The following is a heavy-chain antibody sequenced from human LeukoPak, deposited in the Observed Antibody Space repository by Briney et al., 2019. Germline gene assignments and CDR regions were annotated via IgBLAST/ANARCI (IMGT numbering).Heavy chain of an antibody. CDR2: IKQDGSEK. Sequence: GGSLRLSCAASGFTFSSYSMNWVRQAPGKGLEWVANIKQDGSEKYYVDSVKGRFTISRDNAKNSLYLQMNSLRAEDTAVYYCARVPVVVPLLDAFDIWGQGTMVTVSS. D-gene: IGHD2-2*01. CDR3: ARVPVVVPLLDAFDI. V-gene: IGHV3-7*05. CDR1: GFTFSSYS. J-gene: IGHJ3*02.